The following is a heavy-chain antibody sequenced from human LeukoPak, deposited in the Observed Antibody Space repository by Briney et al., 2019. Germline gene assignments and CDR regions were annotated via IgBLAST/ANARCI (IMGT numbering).Heavy chain of an antibody. CDR2: ISAYNGNR. J-gene: IGHJ6*02. CDR3: ARGLRSTYGMDV. D-gene: IGHD4-17*01. Sequence: ASVKVSCKASGYTFTSYGISWVRQAPGQGLEWMGWISAYNGNRNNAQKLQGRVTMTTDTFTSTAYMELRSLRSDDTAVYYCARGLRSTYGMDVWGQGTTVTVSS. CDR1: GYTFTSYG. V-gene: IGHV1-18*01.